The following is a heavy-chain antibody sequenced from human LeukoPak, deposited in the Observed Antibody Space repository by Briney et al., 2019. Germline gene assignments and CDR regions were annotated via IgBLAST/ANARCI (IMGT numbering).Heavy chain of an antibody. CDR1: GFSLRTSGVG. CDR3: AHSLGYYGSGTYTDY. V-gene: IGHV2-5*01. D-gene: IGHD3-10*01. Sequence: SGPTLVNPTQTLTLTCTFSGFSLRTSGVGVGWIRQPPGKALEWLALFYWSDDKRYSPSLKSRLTITKDTSKNQVVLTMTNMDPVDTATYFCAHSLGYYGSGTYTDYWGQGTLVTVSS. CDR2: FYWSDDK. J-gene: IGHJ4*02.